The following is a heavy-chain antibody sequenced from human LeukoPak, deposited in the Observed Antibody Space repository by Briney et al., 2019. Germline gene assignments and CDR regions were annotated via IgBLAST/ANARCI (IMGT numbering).Heavy chain of an antibody. CDR1: GGSISSSSYY. Sequence: SETLSLTCTVSGGSISSSSYYWGWIRQPPGKGPEWIGSIYYSGSTYYNPSLKSRVTMSVDTSKNQFSLKLSSVTAADTAVYYCARDSHYGDLGYDYWGQGTLVTVSS. CDR3: ARDSHYGDLGYDY. J-gene: IGHJ4*02. D-gene: IGHD4-17*01. CDR2: IYYSGST. V-gene: IGHV4-39*07.